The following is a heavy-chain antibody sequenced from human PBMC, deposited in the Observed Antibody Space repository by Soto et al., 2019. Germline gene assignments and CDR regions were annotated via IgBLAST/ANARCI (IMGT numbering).Heavy chain of an antibody. CDR1: GFTFSSYG. J-gene: IGHJ4*02. CDR2: IWYDGSNK. CDR3: ARDQDDILTGYPTGSFDY. V-gene: IGHV3-33*01. Sequence: GGSLRLSCAASGFTFSSYGMHWVRQAPGKGLEWVAVIWYDGSNKYYADSVKGRFTISRDNSKNTLYLQMNSLRAEDTAVYYCARDQDDILTGYPTGSFDYWGQGTLVTVSS. D-gene: IGHD3-9*01.